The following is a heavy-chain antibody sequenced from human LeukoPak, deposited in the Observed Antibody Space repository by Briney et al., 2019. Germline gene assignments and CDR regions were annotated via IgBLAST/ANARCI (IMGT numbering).Heavy chain of an antibody. CDR3: ARGPHYGSGSYYTLYYFDY. CDR2: ISGSSRTV. V-gene: IGHV3-48*01. Sequence: GGSPRLSCAASGFSFSSYSMNWVRQAPGKGLEWVSYISGSSRTVYYADSVKGRFTISRDNAKNSLYLQMNSLRAEDTAVYYCARGPHYGSGSYYTLYYFDYWGQGTLVTVSS. J-gene: IGHJ4*02. D-gene: IGHD3-10*01. CDR1: GFSFSSYS.